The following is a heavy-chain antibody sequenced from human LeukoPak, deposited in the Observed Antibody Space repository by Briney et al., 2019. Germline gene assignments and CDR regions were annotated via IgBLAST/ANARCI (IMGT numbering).Heavy chain of an antibody. CDR2: IYYSGST. J-gene: IGHJ6*02. D-gene: IGHD6-19*01. Sequence: SETLSLTCTVSGGSISSSSYYWGWIRQPPEKGLEWIGSIYYSGSTYYNPSLKSRVTISVDTSKNQFSLKLSSVTAADTAVYYCARGIAVAGTKYYYYYYGMDVWGQGTTVTVSS. V-gene: IGHV4-39*01. CDR3: ARGIAVAGTKYYYYYYGMDV. CDR1: GGSISSSSYY.